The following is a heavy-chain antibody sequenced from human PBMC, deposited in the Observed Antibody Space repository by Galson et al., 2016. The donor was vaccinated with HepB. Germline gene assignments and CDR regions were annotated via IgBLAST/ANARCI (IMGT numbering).Heavy chain of an antibody. J-gene: IGHJ2*01. Sequence: SVKVSCKASGGIFGTFGISWVRQAPGQGLEWMGGIIPIFNTRNYAQKFQGRVTVTADESTNTAYMELSSLGSEDTAVYYCARSAVAGYWYFDLWGRGTLVTVSS. CDR2: IIPIFNTR. CDR1: GGIFGTFG. V-gene: IGHV1-69*13. CDR3: ARSAVAGYWYFDL. D-gene: IGHD6-19*01.